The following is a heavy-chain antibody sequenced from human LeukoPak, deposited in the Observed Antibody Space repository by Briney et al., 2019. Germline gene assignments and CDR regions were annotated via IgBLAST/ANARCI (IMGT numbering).Heavy chain of an antibody. CDR2: IYYSGST. J-gene: IGHJ4*02. V-gene: IGHV4-31*03. CDR3: ARESAPNYDLDY. CDR1: GGSISSCGYY. D-gene: IGHD4/OR15-4a*01. Sequence: PSQTLSLTCTVSGGSISSCGYYWSWIRQHPGKGLEWIGYIYYSGSTYYNPSLKSRVTISVDTSKNQFSLKLSSVTAADTAVYYCARESAPNYDLDYWGQGTLVTVSS.